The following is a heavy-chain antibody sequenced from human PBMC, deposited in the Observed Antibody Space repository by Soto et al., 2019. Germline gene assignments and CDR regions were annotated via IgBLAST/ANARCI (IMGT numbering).Heavy chain of an antibody. CDR3: ARVDFSVFWNVYYKYFNF. V-gene: IGHV3-64*01. Sequence: PGGSLRLSCAASGFTFSSYAMHWVRQAPGKGLEYVSAISSNGGSTYYANSVKGRFTISRDNSKNTLYLQMGSLRAEDMAVYYFARVDFSVFWNVYYKYFNFGGQGALVPFSS. J-gene: IGHJ4*02. CDR1: GFTFSSYA. CDR2: ISSNGGST. D-gene: IGHD3-3*01.